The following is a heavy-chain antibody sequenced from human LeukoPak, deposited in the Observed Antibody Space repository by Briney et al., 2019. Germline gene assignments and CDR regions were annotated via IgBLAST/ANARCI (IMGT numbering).Heavy chain of an antibody. J-gene: IGHJ4*02. CDR2: ISNSGGST. V-gene: IGHV3-23*01. CDR3: ATHVRDPSGQYDYFDS. D-gene: IGHD2-15*01. Sequence: GGSLRLSCAASGFTFSSYAMSWVRQAPGKGLEWVSAISNSGGSTYYADSVKGRLTISRDNSKNTLYLQMNSLRAEDTAVYYCATHVRDPSGQYDYFDSWGQGTLVTVSS. CDR1: GFTFSSYA.